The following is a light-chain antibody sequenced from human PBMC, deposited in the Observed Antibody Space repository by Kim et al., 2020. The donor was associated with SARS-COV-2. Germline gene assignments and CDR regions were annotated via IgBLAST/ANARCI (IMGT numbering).Light chain of an antibody. V-gene: IGLV2-14*03. J-gene: IGLJ3*02. CDR3: SSFTTSNTFEV. CDR1: NSDIGGYNY. CDR2: DVS. Sequence: QSALTQPASVSGSPGQSITISCTGTNSDIGGYNYVSWYQQHPGKAPKLMIYDVSKRPSGVSNRFSGSKSGNTASLTISGPQAEDEADYYCSSFTTSNTFEVFGGGTQLTVL.